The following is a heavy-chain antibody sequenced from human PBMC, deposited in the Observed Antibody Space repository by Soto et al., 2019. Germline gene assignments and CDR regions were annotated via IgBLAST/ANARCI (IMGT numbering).Heavy chain of an antibody. CDR1: GGSISSYY. CDR2: IHYSGST. Sequence: SETLSLTCTVSGGSISSYYWSWIRQPPGKGLEWIGYIHYSGSTNYNPCLKSRVTISVDTSKNQFSLKLSSVTAADTAVYYCARGSNWGLFDYWGQGTLVTVPS. CDR3: ARGSNWGLFDY. J-gene: IGHJ4*02. D-gene: IGHD7-27*01. V-gene: IGHV4-59*01.